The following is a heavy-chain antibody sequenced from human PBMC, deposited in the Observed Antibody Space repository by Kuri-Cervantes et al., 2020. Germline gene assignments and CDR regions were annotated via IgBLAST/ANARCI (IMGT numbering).Heavy chain of an antibody. CDR1: GFTFTNRT. J-gene: IGHJ4*02. D-gene: IGHD2-15*01. V-gene: IGHV3-21*04. Sequence: GESLKISCAASGFTFTNRTMTWVRQAPGKGLEWVSSISGSGAYIFYADSVKGRFTISRDNAKNSLYLQMNSLRAEDTAVYYCARDSQRGPRGGSCTDYWGQGTLVTVSS. CDR3: ARDSQRGPRGGSCTDY. CDR2: ISGSGAYI.